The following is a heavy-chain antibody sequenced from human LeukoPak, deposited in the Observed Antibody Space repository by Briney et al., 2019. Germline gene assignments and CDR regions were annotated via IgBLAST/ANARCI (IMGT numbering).Heavy chain of an antibody. Sequence: GGSLRLSCAASGFTVSSNYMSWVRQAPGKGLEWVSVIYTGGITHYADSVAGRFTISRDNSKNTLYLQMNSLRVEDTAVYYCARDQVTSGGGLDYWGQGTLVTVSS. CDR2: IYTGGIT. CDR3: ARDQVTSGGGLDY. CDR1: GFTVSSNY. D-gene: IGHD3-16*01. V-gene: IGHV3-53*01. J-gene: IGHJ4*02.